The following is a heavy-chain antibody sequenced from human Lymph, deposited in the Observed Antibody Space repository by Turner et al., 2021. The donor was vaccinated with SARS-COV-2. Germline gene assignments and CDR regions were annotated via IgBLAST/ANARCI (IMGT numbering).Heavy chain of an antibody. CDR2: IYYSGGT. Sequence: QLQLQESGPGLGKSSETLSLTCTVSDGNISSSSYYLGWIRQPPGKGLEWIGNIYYSGGTGYKPTIQRRLTMSVDTSNSKFSLKLSTVTAEDTAVYYCARHITIFGVARSWFDPWGQGTLVTVSS. V-gene: IGHV4-39*01. D-gene: IGHD3-3*01. CDR1: DGNISSSSYY. CDR3: ARHITIFGVARSWFDP. J-gene: IGHJ5*02.